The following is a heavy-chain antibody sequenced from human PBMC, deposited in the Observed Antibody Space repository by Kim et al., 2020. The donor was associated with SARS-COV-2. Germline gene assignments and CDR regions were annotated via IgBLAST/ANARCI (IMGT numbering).Heavy chain of an antibody. CDR3: AKDGPDYYGSGSYYPYRYYYGMDV. Sequence: GGSLRLSCAASGFTFSSYGMHWVRQAPGKGLEWVAVIWYDGSNKYYADSVKGRFTISRDNSKNTLYLQMNSLRAEDTAVYYCAKDGPDYYGSGSYYPYRYYYGMDVWGQGTTVTVSS. CDR1: GFTFSSYG. D-gene: IGHD3-10*01. CDR2: IWYDGSNK. J-gene: IGHJ6*02. V-gene: IGHV3-33*06.